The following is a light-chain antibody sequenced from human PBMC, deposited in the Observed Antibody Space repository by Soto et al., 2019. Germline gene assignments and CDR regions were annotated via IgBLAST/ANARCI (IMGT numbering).Light chain of an antibody. Sequence: EIVMTQSPATLSASPGERATLSCRASQSISNNLIWYQQKSGQAPGVLIHDASNRATGIPATLSGSGSGTEFTLTISSLQSEDSAVYYCQQYNNWPTFGQGTKVDIK. J-gene: IGKJ1*01. CDR2: DAS. CDR3: QQYNNWPT. V-gene: IGKV3D-15*01. CDR1: QSISNN.